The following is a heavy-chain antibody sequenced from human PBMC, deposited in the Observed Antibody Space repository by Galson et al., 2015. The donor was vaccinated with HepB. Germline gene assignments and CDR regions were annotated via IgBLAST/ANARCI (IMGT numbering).Heavy chain of an antibody. CDR3: ARGRSPASYF. Sequence: SVKVSCKASGSTLTASAMNWVRQAPGQGLEWMGWINTNTGKPTYAQGFTGRFVFSLETSVNTAFLQISSLQAEYTAVYYFARGRSPASYFWGQGALVTVSS. D-gene: IGHD3-3*01. CDR1: GSTLTASA. V-gene: IGHV7-4-1*02. CDR2: INTNTGKP. J-gene: IGHJ4*02.